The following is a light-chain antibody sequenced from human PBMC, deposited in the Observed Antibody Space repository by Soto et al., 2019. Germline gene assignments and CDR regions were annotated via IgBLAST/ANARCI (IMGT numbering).Light chain of an antibody. CDR3: SSYEGSSNYVI. CDR2: EVS. J-gene: IGLJ2*01. CDR1: SSDVGGYNY. V-gene: IGLV2-8*01. Sequence: QSALTQPASVSGSPGQSITISCTGTSSDVGGYNYVSWYQQHPGKAPKLMIYEVSNRPPGVPYRFSGSKSGNTAYLTVSGLQAEDEADFYFSSYEGSSNYVIFGGGSKLTVL.